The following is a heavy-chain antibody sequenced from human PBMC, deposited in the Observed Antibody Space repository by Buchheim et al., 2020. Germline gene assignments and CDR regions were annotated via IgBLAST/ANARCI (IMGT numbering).Heavy chain of an antibody. Sequence: EVQLVESGGGLVRPGGSLRLSCAASGFTFSSYWMSWVRQAPGKGLAWVANIKYDGSGKNYVDSVKGRFTISRDNARNSLYLQMNSLGAEDTAVYYCARDLNYYNYMDVWGKGTT. J-gene: IGHJ6*03. CDR2: IKYDGSGK. CDR1: GFTFSSYW. CDR3: ARDLNYYNYMDV. V-gene: IGHV3-7*01.